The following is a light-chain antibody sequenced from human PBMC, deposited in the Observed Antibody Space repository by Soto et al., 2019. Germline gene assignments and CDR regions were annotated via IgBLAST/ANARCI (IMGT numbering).Light chain of an antibody. CDR1: SSDVGGYNY. J-gene: IGLJ2*01. V-gene: IGLV2-14*01. CDR3: SSYTSSSTQVV. Sequence: QSALTQPASVSGSPGQSITISCTGTSSDVGGYNYVSWYQQHPGKAPKLMIYEVSNRPSGVSNRFSGSKSGNTASLTTSGLQAEDEADYYCSSYTSSSTQVVFGVGTQLTVL. CDR2: EVS.